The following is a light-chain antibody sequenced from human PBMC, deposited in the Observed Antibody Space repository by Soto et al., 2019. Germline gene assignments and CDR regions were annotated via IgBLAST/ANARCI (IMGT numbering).Light chain of an antibody. CDR2: LGS. CDR1: QSLLDSNGYNC. Sequence: DIVMTQSPLSLPVTPGEPASISCRSSQSLLDSNGYNCLEWYLQKPGQSPQLLIYLGSNRASGVPDRFSGSGSGTDFTLKISRVEAEDVGVYYCMQSLHTPLTFGQGTKVEIK. CDR3: MQSLHTPLT. V-gene: IGKV2-28*01. J-gene: IGKJ1*01.